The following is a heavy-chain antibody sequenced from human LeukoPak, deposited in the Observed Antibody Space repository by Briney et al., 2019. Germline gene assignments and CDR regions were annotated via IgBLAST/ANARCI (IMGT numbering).Heavy chain of an antibody. CDR3: AKDRWGVVGYFDY. CDR2: ISGSGGST. D-gene: IGHD3-3*01. CDR1: GFTFSSYA. V-gene: IGHV3-23*01. Sequence: GGSLRLSCAASGFTFSSYAMSWVRQAPGKGLEWVSAISGSGGSTYYADSVKGRFTISRDNSKNTLYLQMNSLRAEDTAIYYCAKDRWGVVGYFDYWGQGTLVTVSS. J-gene: IGHJ4*02.